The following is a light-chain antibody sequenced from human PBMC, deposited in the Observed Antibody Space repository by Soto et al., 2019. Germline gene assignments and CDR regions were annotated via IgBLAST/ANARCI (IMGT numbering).Light chain of an antibody. CDR2: GAS. Sequence: EIVMTQSPATLSVSPGERATLSCRASQSVSSNLAWYQQNPGQAPRLLIYGASTRATGIPARFSGSGSGTEFPLTISSLQSEDFAVYYCQPYNNWPPVTFGQGTKVEIK. CDR1: QSVSSN. J-gene: IGKJ1*01. CDR3: QPYNNWPPVT. V-gene: IGKV3-15*01.